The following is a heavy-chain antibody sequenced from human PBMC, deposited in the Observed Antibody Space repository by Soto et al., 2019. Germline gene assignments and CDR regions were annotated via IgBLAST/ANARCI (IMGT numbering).Heavy chain of an antibody. V-gene: IGHV4-59*12. CDR1: GGSISSYY. J-gene: IGHJ6*02. D-gene: IGHD4-17*01. Sequence: SETLSLTCTVSGGSISSYYWSWIRQPPGKGLEWIGYIYYSGSTNYNPSLKSRVTITVDTSKNQFSLKLSSVTAADTALYYCARDPGDYGDYVFPDVWGHGTAVTVSS. CDR2: IYYSGST. CDR3: ARDPGDYGDYVFPDV.